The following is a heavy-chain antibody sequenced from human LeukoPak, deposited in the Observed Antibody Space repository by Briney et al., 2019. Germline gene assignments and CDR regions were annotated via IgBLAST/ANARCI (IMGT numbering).Heavy chain of an antibody. J-gene: IGHJ4*02. CDR1: RYSISSGYY. CDR2: IYHSGST. D-gene: IGHD1-26*01. CDR3: ARARPLGATRRHPFDY. V-gene: IGHV4-38-2*02. Sequence: SETLSLTCTVSRYSISSGYYWGWIRQPPGKGLEWIGSIYHSGSTSYNPSLKSRVTISVDTSKNQFSLKLGSVTAADTAVYYCARARPLGATRRHPFDYWGQGTLVTVSS.